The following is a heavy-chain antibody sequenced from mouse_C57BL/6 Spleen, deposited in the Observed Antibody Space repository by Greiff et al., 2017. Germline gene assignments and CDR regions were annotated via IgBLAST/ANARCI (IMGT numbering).Heavy chain of an antibody. Sequence: QVQLQQPGAELVKPGASVKLSCKASGYTFTSYWMQWVKQRPGQGLEWIGEIDPSASYTNYNQKFKGKATLTVDTSSSTAYMQLSSLTSEDSAVYYCAMVRRRNYFDYWGQGTTLTVSS. V-gene: IGHV1-50*01. CDR2: IDPSASYT. J-gene: IGHJ2*01. CDR1: GYTFTSYW. D-gene: IGHD2-2*01. CDR3: AMVRRRNYFDY.